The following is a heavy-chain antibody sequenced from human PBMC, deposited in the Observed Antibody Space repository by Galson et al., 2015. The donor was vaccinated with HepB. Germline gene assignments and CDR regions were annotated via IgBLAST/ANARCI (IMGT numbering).Heavy chain of an antibody. J-gene: IGHJ4*02. D-gene: IGHD6-19*01. V-gene: IGHV1-24*01. CDR1: GYTLTELS. Sequence: SVKVSCKVSGYTLTELSMHWVRQAPGKGLEWMGGFDPEDGETIYAQKFQGRVTMTEDTSTDTAYMELSSLRSEDTAVYYCATIIGAVAPTPFDYWGQGTLVTVSS. CDR2: FDPEDGET. CDR3: ATIIGAVAPTPFDY.